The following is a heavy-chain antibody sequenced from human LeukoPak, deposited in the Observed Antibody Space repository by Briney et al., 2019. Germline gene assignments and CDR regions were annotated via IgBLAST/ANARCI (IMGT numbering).Heavy chain of an antibody. CDR2: INSDGSST. Sequence: PGGSLRLSCAASGSTFSRYWMHWVRQAPGKGLEWVSRINSDGSSTSYADSVRGRFTISRDNAKNTLYLQMNSLRAGDTAVYYCAKDFGELASYYMDVWGKGTTVTVSS. CDR3: AKDFGELASYYMDV. J-gene: IGHJ6*03. CDR1: GSTFSRYW. D-gene: IGHD3-10*01. V-gene: IGHV3-74*01.